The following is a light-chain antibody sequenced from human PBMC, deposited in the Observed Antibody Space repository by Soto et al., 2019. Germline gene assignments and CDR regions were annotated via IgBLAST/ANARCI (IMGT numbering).Light chain of an antibody. CDR2: GAS. CDR3: QQYSSAPLT. J-gene: IGKJ4*01. Sequence: EIVLTQSPGTLSLSPGERATLSCRASQSVRSSHLAWYQQKPGQAPRLLISGASNRATAIPDRFSGSGSGTDFTLTISRLEPEDFAVYHCQQYSSAPLTFGGGTKVDIK. CDR1: QSVRSSH. V-gene: IGKV3-20*01.